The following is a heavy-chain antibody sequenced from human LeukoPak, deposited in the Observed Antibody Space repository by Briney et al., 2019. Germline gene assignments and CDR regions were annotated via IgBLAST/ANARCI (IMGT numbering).Heavy chain of an antibody. CDR1: GFTFSNYW. V-gene: IGHV3-7*01. D-gene: IGHD3-22*01. CDR3: ARDPSYYYDSSGYYYFDY. CDR2: INQGGSDK. J-gene: IGHJ4*02. Sequence: PGGSLRLSCAASGFTFSNYWMSWVRQAPGKGLEWVANINQGGSDKYYVDSVKGRFTISRDNTKNSLYLQMNSLRAEDTAVYYCARDPSYYYDSSGYYYFDYWGQGTLVTVSS.